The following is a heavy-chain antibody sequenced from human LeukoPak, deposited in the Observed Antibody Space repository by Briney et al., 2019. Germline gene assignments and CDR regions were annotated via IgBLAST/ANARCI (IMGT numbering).Heavy chain of an antibody. CDR1: GYSFTSYW. J-gene: IGHJ6*02. CDR2: IYPGDSDT. D-gene: IGHD1-26*01. Sequence: GESLKISCKGSGYSFTSYWIGWVRQMPGKCLEWMGIIYPGDSDTRYSPSFQGQVTISADKSISTAYLQWSSLKASDTAMYYCAREGGSYRDYYYGMDVWGQGTTVTVSS. V-gene: IGHV5-51*01. CDR3: AREGGSYRDYYYGMDV.